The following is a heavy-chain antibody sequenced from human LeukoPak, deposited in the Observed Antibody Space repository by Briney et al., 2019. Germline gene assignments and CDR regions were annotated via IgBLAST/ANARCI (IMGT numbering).Heavy chain of an antibody. CDR1: GYTFTRYY. CDR3: ARGWIDWNYAGGWFDP. J-gene: IGHJ5*02. D-gene: IGHD1-7*01. Sequence: ASVKVSCKASGYTFTRYYMHWVRQAPGQGLEWMGIINPSGGSTSYAQKFQGRVTITRDTSTSTVYMELSSLRSEDTAVYYCARGWIDWNYAGGWFDPWGQRTLVTVSS. CDR2: INPSGGST. V-gene: IGHV1-46*01.